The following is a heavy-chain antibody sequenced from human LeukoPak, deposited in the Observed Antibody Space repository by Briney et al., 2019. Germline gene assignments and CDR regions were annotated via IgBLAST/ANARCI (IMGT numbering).Heavy chain of an antibody. CDR3: ARGFDDILTGYYGFDP. D-gene: IGHD3-9*01. J-gene: IGHJ5*02. V-gene: IGHV1-2*06. CDR2: INPNSGGT. Sequence: ASVKVSCKASGYTFTGYYMHWVRQAPGQGLEWMGRINPNSGGTNYAQKFQGRVTMTRDTSISTAYMELSRLRSDDTAVYYCARGFDDILTGYYGFDPCGQGTLVTVSS. CDR1: GYTFTGYY.